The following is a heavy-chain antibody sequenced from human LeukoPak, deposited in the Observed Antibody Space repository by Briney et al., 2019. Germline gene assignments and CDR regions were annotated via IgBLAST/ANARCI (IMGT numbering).Heavy chain of an antibody. V-gene: IGHV3-30*03. D-gene: IGHD5-24*01. Sequence: QAGRSLRLSCAASGFTFSNYGMHWVRQAPGKGLEWVAVISYDESDKYYADSVKGRFTISRDNSKNTLYLQMNSLRPEDTAVYYCARVRRDGYNYFDYWGQGTLVTVSS. CDR3: ARVRRDGYNYFDY. J-gene: IGHJ4*02. CDR1: GFTFSNYG. CDR2: ISYDESDK.